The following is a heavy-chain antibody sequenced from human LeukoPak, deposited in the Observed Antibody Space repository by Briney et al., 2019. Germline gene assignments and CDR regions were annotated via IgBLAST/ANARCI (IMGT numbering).Heavy chain of an antibody. CDR3: ARDQQLFDY. V-gene: IGHV3-7*03. J-gene: IGHJ4*02. Sequence: QTGGSLRLSCAASGFTFSSHWMSWVRQAPGKGLEWVANIKQDGSEKYYVDSVKGRFTISRDNAKNSLYLQMNSLRAEDTAVYYCARDQQLFDYWGQGTLVTVSS. D-gene: IGHD5-18*01. CDR1: GFTFSSHW. CDR2: IKQDGSEK.